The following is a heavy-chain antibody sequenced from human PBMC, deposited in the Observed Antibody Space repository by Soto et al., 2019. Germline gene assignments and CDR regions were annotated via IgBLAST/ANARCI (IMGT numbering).Heavy chain of an antibody. V-gene: IGHV3-23*01. CDR2: INGGGGTT. CDR3: ARDARGDEAPMDY. Sequence: GGSLRLSCAASGFTFSDYYMSWIRQAPGKGLEWVAAINGGGGTTYYGDSVEGRFTMSRDNSKNTLYLQMNSLRADDTAVYYCARDARGDEAPMDYWGQGTLVTVSS. D-gene: IGHD3-10*01. J-gene: IGHJ4*02. CDR1: GFTFSDYY.